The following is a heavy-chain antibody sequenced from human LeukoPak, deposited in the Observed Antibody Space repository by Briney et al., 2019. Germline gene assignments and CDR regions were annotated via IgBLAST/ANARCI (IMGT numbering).Heavy chain of an antibody. CDR2: ISGSGGST. J-gene: IGHJ3*02. D-gene: IGHD6-19*01. V-gene: IGHV3-23*01. CDR3: AKDRIAVARLNAFDI. Sequence: GGSLRLSCVASGFTFSSYAMSWVRQAPGKGLEWVSPISGSGGSTYYADSVKGRFTISRDNSKNTLYLQMNSLRAEDTAVYYCAKDRIAVARLNAFDIWGQGTMVTVSS. CDR1: GFTFSSYA.